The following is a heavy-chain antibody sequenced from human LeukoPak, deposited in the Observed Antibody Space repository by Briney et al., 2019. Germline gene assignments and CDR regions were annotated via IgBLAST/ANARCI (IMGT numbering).Heavy chain of an antibody. CDR3: ARARSSSWYEKGNWFDP. Sequence: SVKVSCKASGGTFSSYAISWVRQAPGQGLEWMGRIIPIFGTANYAQKFQGRVTITADKSTSTAYMELSSLRSEDTAVYYCARARSSSWYEKGNWFDPWGQGTLVTVSS. J-gene: IGHJ5*02. V-gene: IGHV1-69*06. D-gene: IGHD6-13*01. CDR1: GGTFSSYA. CDR2: IIPIFGTA.